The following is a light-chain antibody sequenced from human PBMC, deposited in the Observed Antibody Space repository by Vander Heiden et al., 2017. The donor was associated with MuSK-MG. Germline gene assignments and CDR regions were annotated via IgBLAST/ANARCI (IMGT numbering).Light chain of an antibody. Sequence: EIVFKHAPATLSLSPGERATLSCRASQSVSSYLAWYQPIPGQAPRLLIYEGSNRATVFPARFSRLLYETDFTRTGSGLATEDFAIYYCQQRTNGPASLTLGAGTKLEL. V-gene: IGKV3-11*01. J-gene: IGKJ4*01. CDR1: QSVSSY. CDR2: EGS. CDR3: QQRTNGPASLT.